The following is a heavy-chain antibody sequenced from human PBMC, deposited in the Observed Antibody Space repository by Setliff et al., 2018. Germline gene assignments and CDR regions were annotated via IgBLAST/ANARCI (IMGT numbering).Heavy chain of an antibody. CDR2: LHTSGSI. CDR3: ARESYYYYMDV. J-gene: IGHJ6*03. CDR1: GGSISSGTYY. Sequence: SETLSLTCTVSGGSISSGTYYWSWIRQPAGKGLEWIGRLHTSGSIDYNPSLKSRVTISVDTSKNQFSLRLRSVTAADTAVYYCARESYYYYMDVWGKGTTVTVSS. V-gene: IGHV4-61*02.